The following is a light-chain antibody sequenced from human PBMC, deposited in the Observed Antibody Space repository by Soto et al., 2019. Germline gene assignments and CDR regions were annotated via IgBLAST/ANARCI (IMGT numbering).Light chain of an antibody. J-gene: IGKJ4*01. CDR1: QSIGDS. V-gene: IGKV3-11*01. CDR2: DAS. Sequence: EGVLTQSPATLSLSPGERATLSCRVSQSIGDSLAWYQQKPGQAPRLLIHDASKRATGIPARFSGSGSGTDFTLTISSLEPEDFAVYYCQKCVNWPLSFGGGTKVEIK. CDR3: QKCVNWPLS.